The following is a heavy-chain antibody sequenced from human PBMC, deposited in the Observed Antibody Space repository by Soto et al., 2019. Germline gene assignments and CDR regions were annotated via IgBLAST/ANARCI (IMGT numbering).Heavy chain of an antibody. J-gene: IGHJ4*02. CDR2: IYHGGNT. Sequence: QVQLQESGPGLVKPSGTLSLTCSVSGYSVTNDNWWSWLRQPPGRGLEWIAEIYHGGNTNYRPSLRSRVTISMDKSNNQFSLKLVSVTAADTAVYFCACGGGGGNFWGQGILVTVSS. V-gene: IGHV4-4*02. D-gene: IGHD2-21*01. CDR1: GYSVTNDNW. CDR3: ACGGGGGNF.